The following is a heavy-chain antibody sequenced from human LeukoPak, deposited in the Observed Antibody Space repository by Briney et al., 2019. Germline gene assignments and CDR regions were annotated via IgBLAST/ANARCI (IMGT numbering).Heavy chain of an antibody. V-gene: IGHV1-69*13. D-gene: IGHD3-10*01. CDR1: GGTFSSYA. Sequence: ATVRVSCKASGGTFSSYAISWVRQAPGQGLEWMGGISPIFGTANYAQKFQGRVTITADESTSTAYIELSSLRSEDTAVYYCARDKGFGEFTFDYWGQGTLVTVSS. J-gene: IGHJ4*02. CDR2: ISPIFGTA. CDR3: ARDKGFGEFTFDY.